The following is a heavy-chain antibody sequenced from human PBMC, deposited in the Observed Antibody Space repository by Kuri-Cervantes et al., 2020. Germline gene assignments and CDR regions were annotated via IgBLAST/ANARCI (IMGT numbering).Heavy chain of an antibody. Sequence: ASVKVSCKASGYTFTSYGISWARQAPGQGGEWMGWISAYNGNTNYYQKLQGRVTMTTDTSTSTAYMELRSMRSDDTAVYYCASGIKQGYYYYGMDVWGQGTPVTVSS. J-gene: IGHJ6*02. CDR3: ASGIKQGYYYYGMDV. V-gene: IGHV1-18*01. CDR2: ISAYNGNT. CDR1: GYTFTSYG. D-gene: IGHD2-21*01.